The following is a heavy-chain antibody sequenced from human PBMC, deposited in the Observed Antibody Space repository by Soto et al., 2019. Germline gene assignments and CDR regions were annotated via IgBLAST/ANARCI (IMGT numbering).Heavy chain of an antibody. V-gene: IGHV4-31*03. D-gene: IGHD3-10*01. Sequence: QVQLQESGPGLVKPSQTLSLTCTVSGGSISSGGYYWSWIRQHPGKGLEWIGYIHYSGSTYYNPSLKSRVTISVDTSKNQFSLKLSSVTAADTAVYYCARVLGYYGSGSYFESPHDNWFDPWGQGTLVTVSS. J-gene: IGHJ5*02. CDR3: ARVLGYYGSGSYFESPHDNWFDP. CDR2: IHYSGST. CDR1: GGSISSGGYY.